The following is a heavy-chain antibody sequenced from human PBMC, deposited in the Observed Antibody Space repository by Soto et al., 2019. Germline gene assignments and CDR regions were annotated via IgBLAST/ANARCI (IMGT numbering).Heavy chain of an antibody. CDR1: GFTFGDYA. CDR3: TRTVYGSSWYLFYDYYYGMDV. CDR2: IRSKAYCWTT. V-gene: IGHV3-49*03. J-gene: IGHJ6*02. Sequence: PGGSLRLSCTASGFTFGDYAMSWFRQAPGKGLELLGFIRSKAYCWTTEYSASVKGRFTISRDDSKSIAYMQMNRLKTEDTAVYYCTRTVYGSSWYLFYDYYYGMDVWGQGTTVNVSS. D-gene: IGHD6-13*01.